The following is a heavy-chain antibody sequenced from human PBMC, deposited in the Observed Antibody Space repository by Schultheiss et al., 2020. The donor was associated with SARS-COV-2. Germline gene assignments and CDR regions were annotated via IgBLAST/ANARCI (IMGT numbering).Heavy chain of an antibody. CDR1: GFTFSSYW. D-gene: IGHD5-12*01. J-gene: IGHJ6*02. CDR2: INSDGSST. CDR3: ARVKGYSGYDYHPMIAYMDV. V-gene: IGHV3-74*01. Sequence: GSLRLSCAASGFTFSSYWMHWVRQAPGKGLVWVSRINSDGSSTSYADSVKGRFTISRDNSKNTLYLQMNSLRAEDTAVYYCARVKGYSGYDYHPMIAYMDVWGQGTTVTVSS.